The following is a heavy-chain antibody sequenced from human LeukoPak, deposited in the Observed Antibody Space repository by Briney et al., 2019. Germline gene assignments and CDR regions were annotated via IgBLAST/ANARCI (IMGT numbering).Heavy chain of an antibody. V-gene: IGHV4-39*07. CDR1: GGSISSSSYY. CDR2: IYYGGST. J-gene: IGHJ4*02. Sequence: PSETLSLTCTVSGGSISSSSYYWGWIRQPPGKGLEWIGSIYYGGSTYYNPSLKSRVTISVDTSKNQFSLKLSSVTAADTAVYYCAREHRDGYAADYWGQGTLVTVSS. D-gene: IGHD5-24*01. CDR3: AREHRDGYAADY.